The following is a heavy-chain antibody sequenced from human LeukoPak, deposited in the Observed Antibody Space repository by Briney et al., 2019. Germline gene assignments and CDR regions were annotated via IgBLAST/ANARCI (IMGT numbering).Heavy chain of an antibody. D-gene: IGHD3-10*01. CDR1: GFTVSSNY. Sequence: PGGSLRLSCAASGFTVSSNYMSWVRQAPGKGLEWVSVIYSGGDTYYADSVKGRFTISRDNSKNTLYLQMNSLRAEDTAVYYCARHYGSGYFQHWGQGTLVTVSS. V-gene: IGHV3-53*01. CDR2: IYSGGDT. J-gene: IGHJ1*01. CDR3: ARHYGSGYFQH.